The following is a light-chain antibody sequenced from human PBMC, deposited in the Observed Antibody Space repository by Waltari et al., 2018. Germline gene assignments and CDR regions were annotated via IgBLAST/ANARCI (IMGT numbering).Light chain of an antibody. J-gene: IGKJ2*01. Sequence: DIQMTQSPSTLSASVGYRVTITCRVSQSISSWLAWYQQKPGKAPKLLIYKAASLESGVPSRFSGSGSGTEFTLTISSLQPDDFATYDCQQYNSYSGDTFGQGTKLEIK. CDR1: QSISSW. V-gene: IGKV1-5*03. CDR3: QQYNSYSGDT. CDR2: KAA.